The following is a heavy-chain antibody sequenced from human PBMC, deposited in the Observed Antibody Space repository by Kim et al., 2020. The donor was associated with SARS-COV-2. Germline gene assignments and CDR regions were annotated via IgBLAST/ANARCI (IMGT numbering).Heavy chain of an antibody. CDR2: INAGNGNT. CDR1: GYTFTSYA. J-gene: IGHJ4*02. D-gene: IGHD6-13*01. CDR3: ASLEVAAGYFDY. Sequence: ASVKVSCKASGYTFTSYAMHWVRQAPGQRLEWMGWINAGNGNTKYSQKFQGRVTITRDTSASTAYMELSSLRSEDTAVYYCASLEVAAGYFDYWGQGTLVTVSS. V-gene: IGHV1-3*01.